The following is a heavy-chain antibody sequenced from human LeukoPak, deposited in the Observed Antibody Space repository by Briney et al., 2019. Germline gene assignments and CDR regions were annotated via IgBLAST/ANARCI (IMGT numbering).Heavy chain of an antibody. Sequence: SETLSLTCTVSDYSISSGSYWGWIRQPPGKGLEWIGSIYHSGSTYYNPSLKSRVTISVDTSKNQFSLKLSSVTAADTAVYYCARETAMVTSGSFSDWFDPWGQGTLVTVSS. V-gene: IGHV4-38-2*02. D-gene: IGHD5-18*01. J-gene: IGHJ5*02. CDR1: DYSISSGSY. CDR2: IYHSGST. CDR3: ARETAMVTSGSFSDWFDP.